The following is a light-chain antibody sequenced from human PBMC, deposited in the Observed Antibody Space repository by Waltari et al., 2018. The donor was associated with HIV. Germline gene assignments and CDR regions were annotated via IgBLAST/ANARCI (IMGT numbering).Light chain of an antibody. J-gene: IGLJ3*02. CDR3: ASWDDSLNGWV. CDR1: SSNLGSNT. V-gene: IGLV1-44*01. Sequence: QSVLTRPPSASGTPGQRVTISCSGSSSNLGSNTVNWYKQLPGTAPQLLIDNNNNRPAGVPSRISGSKSVTSGSLAIIGLQSEDEADYFCASWDDSLNGWVFGGGTTLTVL. CDR2: NNN.